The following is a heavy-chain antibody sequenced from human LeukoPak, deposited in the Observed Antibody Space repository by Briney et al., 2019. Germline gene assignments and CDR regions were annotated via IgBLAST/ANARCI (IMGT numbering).Heavy chain of an antibody. CDR3: ARANNGFYDSSGYPIGD. Sequence: ASVKVSCKASGYTFTGYYMHWVRQAPGQGLEWMGWINPNSGCTNYAQKLQGRVTMTTDTSTSTAYMELRSLRSDDTAVYYCARANNGFYDSSGYPIGDWGQGTLVTVSS. CDR2: INPNSGCT. D-gene: IGHD3-22*01. J-gene: IGHJ4*02. V-gene: IGHV1-2*02. CDR1: GYTFTGYY.